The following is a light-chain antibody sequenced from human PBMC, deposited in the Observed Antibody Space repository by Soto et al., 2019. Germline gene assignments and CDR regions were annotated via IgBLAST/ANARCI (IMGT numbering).Light chain of an antibody. CDR1: SSDVGGSGL. CDR3: SSYTSSSIYV. J-gene: IGLJ1*01. Sequence: QSVLTQPASVSGSPGQSITISCTGTSSDVGGSGLVSWYQFHPGKAPKLLIFEGFKRPSGVSNRFSGSKSGSTASLTISGLQAEDEADYYCSSYTSSSIYVFGTGTQLTVL. CDR2: EGF. V-gene: IGLV2-14*02.